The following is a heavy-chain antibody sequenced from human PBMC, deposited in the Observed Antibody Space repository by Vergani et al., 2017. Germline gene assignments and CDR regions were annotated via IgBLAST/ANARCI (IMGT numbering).Heavy chain of an antibody. Sequence: QVQLVQSGAEVKKPGASVKVSCKASGYTFTSYDINWVRQATGQGLEWMGWMNPNRGNTVYAQKFQDRITITRNTSISTAYMELSSLRSEDTAVYYCARGARITMVRGVIADYYYGMDVWGQGTTVTVSS. J-gene: IGHJ6*02. V-gene: IGHV1-8*03. CDR3: ARGARITMVRGVIADYYYGMDV. CDR1: GYTFTSYD. D-gene: IGHD3-10*01. CDR2: MNPNRGNT.